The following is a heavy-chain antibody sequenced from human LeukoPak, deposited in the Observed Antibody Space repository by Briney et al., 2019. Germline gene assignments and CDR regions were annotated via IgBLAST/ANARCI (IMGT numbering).Heavy chain of an antibody. J-gene: IGHJ4*02. CDR2: IYYSGST. Sequence: SETLSLTCTVSGGSISSYYWSWIRQPPGKGLEWIGYIYYSGSTNYNPSLKSRVTISVDTSKNQFSLKLSSVTAADTAVYYCARGGKGPLYWGQGTLVTVPS. CDR3: ARGGKGPLY. D-gene: IGHD4-23*01. CDR1: GGSISSYY. V-gene: IGHV4-59*01.